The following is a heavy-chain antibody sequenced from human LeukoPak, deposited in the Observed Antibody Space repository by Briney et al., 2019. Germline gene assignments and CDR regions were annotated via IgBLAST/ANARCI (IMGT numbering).Heavy chain of an antibody. CDR3: ARGAGIAAAVNGYDAFDI. CDR2: ISSSSSYI. V-gene: IGHV3-21*01. D-gene: IGHD6-13*01. CDR1: GFTFSSYS. Sequence: GGSLRLSCAASGFTFSSYSMNWVRQAPGKGLEWVSSISSSSSYIYYADSVKGRFTISRDNAKNSLYLQMNSLRAEDTAVYYCARGAGIAAAVNGYDAFDIWGQGTMVTVSS. J-gene: IGHJ3*02.